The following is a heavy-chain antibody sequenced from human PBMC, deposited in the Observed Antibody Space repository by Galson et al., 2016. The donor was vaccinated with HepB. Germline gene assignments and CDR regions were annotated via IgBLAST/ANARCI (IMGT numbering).Heavy chain of an antibody. CDR1: GFTFSTYW. CDR3: ARGAKSSGWSFYFDY. V-gene: IGHV3-7*01. D-gene: IGHD6-19*01. J-gene: IGHJ4*02. CDR2: IKSDGSDK. Sequence: SLRLSCAASGFTFSTYWMTWVRQAPGKGLEWVANIKSDGSDKYYVDSVKGRFTISRDNAKNSLYLQMTSLRAEDTALYYCARGAKSSGWSFYFDYWGQGTRVTVSS.